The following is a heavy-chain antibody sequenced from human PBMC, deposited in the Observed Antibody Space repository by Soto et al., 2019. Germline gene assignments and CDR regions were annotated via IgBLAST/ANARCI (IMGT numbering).Heavy chain of an antibody. CDR1: GFSLSNARMG. V-gene: IGHV2-26*01. CDR3: APDGIESCISTSCNIYYYSGMDV. J-gene: IGHJ6*02. D-gene: IGHD2-2*01. CDR2: IFSNDEK. Sequence: QVTLKESGPVLVKPTETLTLTCTVSGFSLSNARMGVSWIRQPPGKALEWLAHIFSNDEKSYSTSLKSRLTISKDTSNSQVVLTITNMDPVDTSTYYCAPDGIESCISTSCNIYYYSGMDVWGQGTTVTVSS.